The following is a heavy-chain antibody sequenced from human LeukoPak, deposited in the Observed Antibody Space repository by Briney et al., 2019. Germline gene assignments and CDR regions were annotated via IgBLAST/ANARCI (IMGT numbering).Heavy chain of an antibody. Sequence: PGGSLRLSCAVSGFTFSDYAMHWVRQAPGKGLEWVAIISYDGSNEYYADSVKGRFTISRDNSKNTLYLQMNSLRAEDTAVYYCAKNRVVFNWNYAYYFDYWGQGTLVTVSS. J-gene: IGHJ4*02. CDR1: GFTFSDYA. CDR3: AKNRVVFNWNYAYYFDY. V-gene: IGHV3-30*18. D-gene: IGHD1-7*01. CDR2: ISYDGSNE.